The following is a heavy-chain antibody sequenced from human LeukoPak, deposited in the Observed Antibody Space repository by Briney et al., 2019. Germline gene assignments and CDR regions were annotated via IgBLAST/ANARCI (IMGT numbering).Heavy chain of an antibody. Sequence: GESLKISCKGSGYSLTNSWTAWVRQVPGKRLEWLWMIYPGDSETRYSPSFQGQVTFSVDKSISTAYLQFNSLKASDTATYYCARLFCSGGSCHLDYWGQGTLVTVSS. V-gene: IGHV5-51*01. CDR1: GYSLTNSW. D-gene: IGHD2-15*01. CDR2: IYPGDSET. CDR3: ARLFCSGGSCHLDY. J-gene: IGHJ4*02.